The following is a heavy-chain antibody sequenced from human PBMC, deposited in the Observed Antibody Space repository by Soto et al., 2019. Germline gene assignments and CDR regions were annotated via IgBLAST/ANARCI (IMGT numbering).Heavy chain of an antibody. Sequence: EVRLVESGGGLVKPGESLRLSCVASGFSFSTYTMTWVRQAPGKRLEWVSSISSDSTYISYADSLKGRFTISRDNAKNALYLQGGRLRAADTAVYYCARDVGVVVITIEGTNFEYWSRGAVVTVSS. CDR1: GFSFSTYT. V-gene: IGHV3-21*01. D-gene: IGHD2-21*01. CDR2: ISSDSTYI. CDR3: ARDVGVVVITIEGTNFEY. J-gene: IGHJ4*01.